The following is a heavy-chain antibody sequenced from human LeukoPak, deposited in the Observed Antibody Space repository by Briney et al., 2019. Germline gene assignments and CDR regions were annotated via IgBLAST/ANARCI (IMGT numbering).Heavy chain of an antibody. CDR3: AREGRYCSSTSCYMENWFDP. Sequence: SQTLSLTCTVSGGSISSGSYYWSWIRQPAGKGLEWIGRIYTSGSTNYNPSLKSRVTISVDTSKNQFSLKLSSVTAADTVVYYCAREGRYCSSTSCYMENWFDPWGQGTLVTVSS. V-gene: IGHV4-61*02. CDR2: IYTSGST. D-gene: IGHD2-2*02. CDR1: GGSISSGSYY. J-gene: IGHJ5*02.